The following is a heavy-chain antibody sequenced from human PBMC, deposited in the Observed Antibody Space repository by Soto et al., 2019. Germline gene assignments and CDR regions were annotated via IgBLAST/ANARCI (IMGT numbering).Heavy chain of an antibody. V-gene: IGHV3-23*01. CDR2: ISGSGGST. D-gene: IGHD3-22*01. J-gene: IGHJ6*02. CDR1: GFTFKMYA. Sequence: GGSLRLSCAASGFTFKMYAMTWVRQAPGKGLEWVSAISGSGGSTYYADSVKGRFTISRDNSKNTLYLQMNSLRVEDTAIYYCAKGIAMIVVVAGNGMDVWGQGTTVTVSS. CDR3: AKGIAMIVVVAGNGMDV.